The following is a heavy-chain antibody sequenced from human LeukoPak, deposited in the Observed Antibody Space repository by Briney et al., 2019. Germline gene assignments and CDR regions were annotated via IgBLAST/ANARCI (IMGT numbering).Heavy chain of an antibody. CDR3: ARPTHYYGSGTFYFEY. J-gene: IGHJ4*02. V-gene: IGHV5-51*01. CDR2: IYISDSDT. D-gene: IGHD3-10*01. Sequence: GESLKISCQCSGYSFTSYWIGWVRQMPGKGLEWMGIIYISDSDTRYNPSFQGHVTISADKSTDTAYLQWSSLKASDSAMYYCARPTHYYGSGTFYFEYWGQGTLVTVSS. CDR1: GYSFTSYW.